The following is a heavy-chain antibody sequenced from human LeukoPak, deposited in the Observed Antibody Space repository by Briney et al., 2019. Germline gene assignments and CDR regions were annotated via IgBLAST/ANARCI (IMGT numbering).Heavy chain of an antibody. CDR1: GGSFSGYY. CDR3: ARAGYYDSSGYRSFDY. CDR2: IYYSGST. D-gene: IGHD3-22*01. Sequence: PSETLSLTCAVYGGSFSGYYWSWIRQPPGKGLEWIGYIYYSGSTNYNPSLKSRVTISVDTSKNQFSLKLSSVTAADTAVYYCARAGYYDSSGYRSFDYWGQGTLVTVSS. J-gene: IGHJ4*02. V-gene: IGHV4-59*01.